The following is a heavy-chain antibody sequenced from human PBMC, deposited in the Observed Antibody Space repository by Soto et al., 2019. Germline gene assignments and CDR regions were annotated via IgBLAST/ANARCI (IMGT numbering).Heavy chain of an antibody. Sequence: ASVKVSCKASGYTFTSYDIHWVRQATGQGLEWMGWMNPNSGNTGYAQKFQGRVTMTRNTSISTAYMELSSLRSEDTAVYYCARVSVDTAMDLDYWGQGTLVTVYS. CDR1: GYTFTSYD. CDR2: MNPNSGNT. CDR3: ARVSVDTAMDLDY. D-gene: IGHD5-18*01. J-gene: IGHJ4*02. V-gene: IGHV1-8*01.